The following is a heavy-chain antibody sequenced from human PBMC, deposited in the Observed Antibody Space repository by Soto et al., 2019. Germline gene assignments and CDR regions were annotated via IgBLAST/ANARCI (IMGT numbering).Heavy chain of an antibody. CDR1: GYTFTNYG. CDR2: ISPYNGYT. V-gene: IGHV1-18*01. Sequence: QVQLVQSGAEVKKPGASVKVSCKASGYTFTNYGISWVRQAPGQGLEWMGWISPYNGYTKYAQRFQGRVTMTTDTSASIAYSELRSLRSDDTAVYYCARDSWNMAALGNRFDPWGQGTLVTVSA. D-gene: IGHD6-13*01. CDR3: ARDSWNMAALGNRFDP. J-gene: IGHJ5*02.